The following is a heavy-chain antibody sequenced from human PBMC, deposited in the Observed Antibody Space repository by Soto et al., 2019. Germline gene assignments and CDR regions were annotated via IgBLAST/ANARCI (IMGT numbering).Heavy chain of an antibody. Sequence: GGSLRLSCAASGFTFSDRYMDWVRQPPGKGLEWVGRIRNKTKSYTTEYAASVKGRFTISRDDSKNSLYLQMNSLKTEDTAVYFCAALMLTSAISPDLWGQGTLVTVSS. CDR3: AALMLTSAISPDL. CDR1: GFTFSDRY. V-gene: IGHV3-72*01. CDR2: IRNKTKSYTT. D-gene: IGHD2-2*01. J-gene: IGHJ4*02.